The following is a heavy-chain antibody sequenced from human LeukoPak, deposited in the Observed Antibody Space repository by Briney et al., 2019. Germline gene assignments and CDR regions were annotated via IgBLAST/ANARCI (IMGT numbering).Heavy chain of an antibody. J-gene: IGHJ4*02. CDR3: ARLYGITGHSSSWYRGRDYFDY. CDR2: IIPIFGTA. Sequence: SVKVSCKASGGTFSSYAISWVRQAPGQGLEWMGGIIPIFGTANYAQKFQGRVTITADESTSTAYMELSSLRSEDTAVYYCARLYGITGHSSSWYRGRDYFDYWGQGTLVTVSS. V-gene: IGHV1-69*13. CDR1: GGTFSSYA. D-gene: IGHD6-13*01.